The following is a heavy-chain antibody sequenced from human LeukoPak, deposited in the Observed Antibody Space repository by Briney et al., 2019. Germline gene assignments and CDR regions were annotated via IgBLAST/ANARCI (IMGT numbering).Heavy chain of an antibody. CDR1: GGSISSYY. CDR2: IYYSGST. Sequence: PSETLSLTCTVSGGSISSYYWSWIRQPPGEGLEWIGYIYYSGSTNYNPSLKSRVTISVDTSKNQFSLKLSSVTAADTAVYYCARGARYFDWLFSRWGQGTLVTVSS. CDR3: ARGARYFDWLFSR. D-gene: IGHD3-9*01. V-gene: IGHV4-59*01. J-gene: IGHJ4*02.